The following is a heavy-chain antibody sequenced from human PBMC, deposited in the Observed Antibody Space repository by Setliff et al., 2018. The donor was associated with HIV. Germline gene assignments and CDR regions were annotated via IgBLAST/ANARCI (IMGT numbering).Heavy chain of an antibody. Sequence: LRLSCAVSGFIFSSYAMDWVRQAPGKGLEWVAVISYDGSKKYYADSVKGRFTISRDNSKNTLYLQMNSLRAEDTAVYYCARENYDILTGYYDYWGQGALVTVSS. D-gene: IGHD3-9*01. CDR1: GFIFSSYA. CDR3: ARENYDILTGYYDY. V-gene: IGHV3-30*04. J-gene: IGHJ4*02. CDR2: ISYDGSKK.